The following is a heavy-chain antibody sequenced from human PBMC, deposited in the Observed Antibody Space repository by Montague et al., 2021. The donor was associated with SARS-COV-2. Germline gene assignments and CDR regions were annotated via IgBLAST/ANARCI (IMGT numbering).Heavy chain of an antibody. Sequence: SETLSLTCSVSGGSVKSANHYWTWIRQPPGEGLEWLGFIYSTGSTYYNPSFKSRVTISLDTSRNEFSLKLSSLTTADTAIYFCARVAPTAMFDYFDPWGQGTLVTVSS. CDR1: GGSVKSANHY. V-gene: IGHV4-61*01. J-gene: IGHJ5*02. CDR2: IYSTGST. D-gene: IGHD2-21*02. CDR3: ARVAPTAMFDYFDP.